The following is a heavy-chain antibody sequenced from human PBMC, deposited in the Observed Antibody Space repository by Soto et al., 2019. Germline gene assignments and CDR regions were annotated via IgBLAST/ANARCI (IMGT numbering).Heavy chain of an antibody. V-gene: IGHV3-30*18. J-gene: IGHJ4*02. CDR2: ISYDGSNK. CDR3: AKAVYSVSYFDY. CDR1: GFTFSSYG. D-gene: IGHD4-4*01. Sequence: QVQLVESGGGVVQPGRSLRLSCAASGFTFSSYGMHWVRQAPGKGLEWVTVISYDGSNKYYADSVKGRFTISRDNSKTTLYLQRNGLRAEDTAVYYCAKAVYSVSYFDYWGQGTLVTVSS.